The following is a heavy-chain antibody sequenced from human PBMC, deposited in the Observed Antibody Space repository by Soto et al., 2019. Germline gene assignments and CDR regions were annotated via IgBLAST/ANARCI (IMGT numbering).Heavy chain of an antibody. D-gene: IGHD3-10*01. J-gene: IGHJ6*02. CDR1: GGSFSTFY. CDR3: ARHSPPFFYGSGPWDV. V-gene: IGHV4-59*08. Sequence: LQDSAQERLGPPEPRSPICLFSGGSFSTFYWSWIGQSPGKGLEWMGFIYSRGSTNYNPSLKSRVTISVDTSKNQFSLKLSSLIAADTAVYYCARHSPPFFYGSGPWDVWGQGTTVTVSS. CDR2: IYSRGST.